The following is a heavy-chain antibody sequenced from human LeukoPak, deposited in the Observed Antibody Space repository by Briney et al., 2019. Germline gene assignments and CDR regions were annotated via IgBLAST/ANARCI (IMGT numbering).Heavy chain of an antibody. CDR3: ARVGKKDSSGYYYHFDY. D-gene: IGHD3-22*01. V-gene: IGHV4-59*12. Sequence: PSETLSLTCTVSGGSISSYYWSWIRQPPGKGLEWIGEIYHSGSTNYNPSLKSRVTISVDKSKNQFSLKLSSVTAADTAVYYCARVGKKDSSGYYYHFDYWGQGTLVTVSS. J-gene: IGHJ4*02. CDR2: IYHSGST. CDR1: GGSISSYY.